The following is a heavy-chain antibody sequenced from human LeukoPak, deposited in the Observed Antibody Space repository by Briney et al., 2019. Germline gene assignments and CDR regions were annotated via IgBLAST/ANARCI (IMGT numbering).Heavy chain of an antibody. J-gene: IGHJ4*02. V-gene: IGHV3-9*01. CDR1: GFTFDDYA. CDR2: ITWNSGRI. Sequence: GGSLRLSCAASGFTFDDYAMHWVRQAPGKGLEWVSGITWNSGRIGYADSVKGRFTISRDNAKNSLYLQMNSLRAEGTALYYCAKDGYYDSTGYIDYWGQGTVVTVSS. D-gene: IGHD3-22*01. CDR3: AKDGYYDSTGYIDY.